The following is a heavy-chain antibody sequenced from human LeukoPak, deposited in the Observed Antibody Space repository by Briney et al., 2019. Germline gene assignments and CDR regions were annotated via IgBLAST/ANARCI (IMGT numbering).Heavy chain of an antibody. CDR2: IRYDGNEN. CDR1: GFTFSKSG. Sequence: QTGGSLRLSCAASGFTFSKSGMHWVRQAPGKGLEWVAFIRYDGNENFYGDSVKGRFTISRDNSKNTLYLQMNSLKTEDTAVYYCTTEYNFNYYDSSGYYYWGQGTLVTVSS. CDR3: TTEYNFNYYDSSGYYY. J-gene: IGHJ4*02. V-gene: IGHV3-30*02. D-gene: IGHD3-22*01.